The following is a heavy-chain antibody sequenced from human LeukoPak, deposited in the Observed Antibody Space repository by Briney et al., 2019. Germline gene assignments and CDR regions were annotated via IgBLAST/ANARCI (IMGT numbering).Heavy chain of an antibody. CDR3: ARGRGSGWYYYYYGMDV. J-gene: IGHJ6*02. V-gene: IGHV1-46*01. Sequence: ASVKVSCKASGYTFTSYYMHWVRQAPGQGLEWMGIINPSGGSTSYAQKFQGRVTMTRDTSTSTVYMELSSLRSEDTAVYYCARGRGSGWYYYYYGMDVWGQGTTVTVSS. CDR1: GYTFTSYY. CDR2: INPSGGST. D-gene: IGHD6-19*01.